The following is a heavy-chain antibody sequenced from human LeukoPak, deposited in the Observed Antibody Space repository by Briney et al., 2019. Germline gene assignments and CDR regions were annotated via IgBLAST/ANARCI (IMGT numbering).Heavy chain of an antibody. CDR1: GGSIGSYY. CDR3: ARRGGSSWSHWYFDL. J-gene: IGHJ2*01. CDR2: IYYSGST. Sequence: SETLSLTCTVSGGSIGSYYWSWIRRPPGKGLEWIGYIYYSGSTNYNPSLKSRVTISVDTSKNQFSLKLGSVTAADTAVYYCARRGGSSWSHWYFDLWGRGTLVTVSS. D-gene: IGHD6-13*01. V-gene: IGHV4-59*08.